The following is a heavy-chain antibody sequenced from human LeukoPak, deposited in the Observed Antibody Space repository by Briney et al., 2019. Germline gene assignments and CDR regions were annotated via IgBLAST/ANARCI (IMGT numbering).Heavy chain of an antibody. CDR1: GFTFSSYS. V-gene: IGHV3-21*01. CDR2: ISSSSSYI. D-gene: IGHD6-6*01. J-gene: IGHJ4*02. CDR3: AREGGGGYSGSREVAY. Sequence: GGSLRLSCAASGFTFSSYSMNWVRQAPGKGLEWVSSISSSSSYIYYADSVKGRFTISRDNAKNSLYLQMNSLRAEDTSVYYCAREGGGGYSGSREVAYGGQGPLVTFSS.